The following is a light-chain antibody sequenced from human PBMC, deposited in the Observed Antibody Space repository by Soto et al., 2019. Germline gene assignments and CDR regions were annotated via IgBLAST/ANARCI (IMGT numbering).Light chain of an antibody. CDR2: GAS. Sequence: EIVMTQSPATLSVSPGERATLSCRASQNVNSNLAWYQQKPGQAPRLLIYGASTRATGIPARFSGSGSGTEFTLTISSLQSEDFEVYSCQQYNNWPPYTFGQGTKVDIK. CDR3: QQYNNWPPYT. CDR1: QNVNSN. J-gene: IGKJ2*01. V-gene: IGKV3-15*01.